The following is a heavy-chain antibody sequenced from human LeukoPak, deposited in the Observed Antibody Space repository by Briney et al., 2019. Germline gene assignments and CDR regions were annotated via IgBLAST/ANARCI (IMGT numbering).Heavy chain of an antibody. D-gene: IGHD3-3*01. CDR2: ISSSSSYI. Sequence: PGGSLRLSCAASGFTFSSYSMNWVRQAPGKGLEWVSSISSSSSYIYYADSVKGRFTISRDNAKNSLYLQMNSLRAEDTAVYYCEREDDFWSGPIYYYYYYMDVWGKGTTVTVSS. CDR3: EREDDFWSGPIYYYYYYMDV. J-gene: IGHJ6*03. CDR1: GFTFSSYS. V-gene: IGHV3-21*01.